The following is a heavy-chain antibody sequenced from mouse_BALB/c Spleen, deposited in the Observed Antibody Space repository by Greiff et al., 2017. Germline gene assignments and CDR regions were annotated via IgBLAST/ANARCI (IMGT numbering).Heavy chain of an antibody. CDR1: GYTFSSYW. Sequence: VQLQQSGAELMKPGASVKISCKATGYTFSSYWIEWVKQRPGHGLEWIGEILPGSGSTNYNEKFKGKATFTADTSSNTAYMQLSSLTSEDSAVYYCARWFYYGNYYAMDYWGQGTSVTVSS. V-gene: IGHV1-9*01. J-gene: IGHJ4*01. CDR2: ILPGSGST. D-gene: IGHD2-1*01. CDR3: ARWFYYGNYYAMDY.